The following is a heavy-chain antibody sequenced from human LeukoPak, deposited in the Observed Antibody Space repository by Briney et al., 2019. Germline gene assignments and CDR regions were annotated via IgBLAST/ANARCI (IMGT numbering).Heavy chain of an antibody. CDR3: ATQDLGGSYYALDAFDI. J-gene: IGHJ3*02. Sequence: ASVKVSCKVSGYTLAELSMHWVRQAPGKGLEWMGGFDPEDGETIYAQKFQGRVTMTEDTSTDTAYMELSSLRSEDTAVYYCATQDLGGSYYALDAFDIWGQGTMVTVSS. CDR2: FDPEDGET. D-gene: IGHD1-26*01. V-gene: IGHV1-24*01. CDR1: GYTLAELS.